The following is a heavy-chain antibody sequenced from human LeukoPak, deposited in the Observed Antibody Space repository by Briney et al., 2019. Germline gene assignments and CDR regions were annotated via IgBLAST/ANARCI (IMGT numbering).Heavy chain of an antibody. J-gene: IGHJ6*02. Sequence: ASVKVSCKASGGTFCSYAISWVRQAPGQGLEWMGGIIPIFGTANYAQKFQGRVTITADESTSTAYMELSSLRSEDTAVYYCARDLIVGATLTYYYYYGMDVWGQGTTVTVSS. D-gene: IGHD1-26*01. CDR1: GGTFCSYA. CDR3: ARDLIVGATLTYYYYYGMDV. CDR2: IIPIFGTA. V-gene: IGHV1-69*13.